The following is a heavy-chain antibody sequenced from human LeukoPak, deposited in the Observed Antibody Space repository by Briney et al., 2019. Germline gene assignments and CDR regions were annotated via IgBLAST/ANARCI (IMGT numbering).Heavy chain of an antibody. Sequence: SVKVSCKASGGTFSSYTISWVRQAPGQGLEWMGRIIPILGIANYAQKFQGRVTITADKSTSTAYVELSSLRSEDTAVYYCARFDSSGYYYEAFDIWGQGTMVTVSS. V-gene: IGHV1-69*02. CDR3: ARFDSSGYYYEAFDI. CDR2: IIPILGIA. CDR1: GGTFSSYT. J-gene: IGHJ3*02. D-gene: IGHD3-22*01.